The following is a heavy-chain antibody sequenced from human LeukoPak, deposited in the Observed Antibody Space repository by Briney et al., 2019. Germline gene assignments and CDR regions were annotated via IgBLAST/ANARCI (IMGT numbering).Heavy chain of an antibody. J-gene: IGHJ6*03. V-gene: IGHV4-34*01. CDR1: GESFSGYY. CDR2: INHSGST. D-gene: IGHD6-13*01. CDR3: ARDASSSWYDLYYYYMDV. Sequence: SETLSLTCAVYGESFSGYYWSWIRQPPGKGLEWIGEINHSGSTNYNPSLKSRVTISVDTSKNQFSLKLSSVTAADTAVYYCARDASSSWYDLYYYYMDVWGKGTTVTVSS.